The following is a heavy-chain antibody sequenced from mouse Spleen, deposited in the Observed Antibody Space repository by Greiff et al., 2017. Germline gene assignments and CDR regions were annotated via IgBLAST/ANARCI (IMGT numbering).Heavy chain of an antibody. CDR2: IYPSDSET. V-gene: IGHV1-61*01. J-gene: IGHJ3*01. CDR1: GYTFTSYW. D-gene: IGHD2-13*01. CDR3: ARGDHGGFAY. Sequence: QVQLQQPGAELVRPGSSVKLSCKASGYTFTSYWMDWVKQRPGQGLEWIGNIYPSDSETHYNQKFKDKATLTVDKSSSTAYMQLSSLTSEDSAVYYCARGDHGGFAYWGQGTLVTVSA.